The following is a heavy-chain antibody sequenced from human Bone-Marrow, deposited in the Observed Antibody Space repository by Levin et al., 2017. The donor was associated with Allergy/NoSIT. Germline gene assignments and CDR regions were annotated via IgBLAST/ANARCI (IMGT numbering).Heavy chain of an antibody. CDR3: ARMNLAANWFDP. J-gene: IGHJ5*02. V-gene: IGHV5-51*01. CDR1: GYTFTRHW. D-gene: IGHD3-16*01. Sequence: GESLKISCRTSGYTFTRHWIGWVRQMPGKGLEWMGIIYPGDSDTRYSPSFEGQVTISVDTSITTASLQWNSLKTSDTAIYYCARMNLAANWFDPWGQGTLVTVSP. CDR2: IYPGDSDT.